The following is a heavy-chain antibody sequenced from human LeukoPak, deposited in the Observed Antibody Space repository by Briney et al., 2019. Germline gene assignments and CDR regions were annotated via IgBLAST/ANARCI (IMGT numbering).Heavy chain of an antibody. V-gene: IGHV3-48*04. CDR3: AREVGAMHY. D-gene: IGHD1-26*01. J-gene: IGHJ4*02. CDR2: ISSSSSTI. CDR1: GFTFSTYS. Sequence: GGSLRLSCAASGFTFSTYSRNWVRQAPGKGLEWISYISSSSSTIYYADSVKGRFTISRDNAKNSLYMQMNSLRAEDTAVYYCAREVGAMHYWGQGTLVTVSS.